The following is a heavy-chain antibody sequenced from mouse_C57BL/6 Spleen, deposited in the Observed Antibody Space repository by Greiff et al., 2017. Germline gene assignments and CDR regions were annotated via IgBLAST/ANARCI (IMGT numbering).Heavy chain of an antibody. Sequence: QVQLKESGAELVKPGASVKLSCKASGYTFTEYTIHWVKQRSGQGLEWIGWFYPGSGSIKYNEKFKDKATLTADKSSSTVYMELSRLTSEDSAVYFCARHEYYYGYDYYAMDYWGQGTSVTVSS. CDR1: GYTFTEYT. D-gene: IGHD2-2*01. J-gene: IGHJ4*01. CDR3: ARHEYYYGYDYYAMDY. CDR2: FYPGSGSI. V-gene: IGHV1-62-2*01.